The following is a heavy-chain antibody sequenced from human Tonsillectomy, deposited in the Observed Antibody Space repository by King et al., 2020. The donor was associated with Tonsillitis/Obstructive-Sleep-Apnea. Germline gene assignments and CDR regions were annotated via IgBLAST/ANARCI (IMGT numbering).Heavy chain of an antibody. CDR1: GFRFDEYA. Sequence: VQLVESGGGLVQPGRSLRLSCAASGFRFDEYAMPWVRQAPGKGLEWVSGISWNGGYRAYADSVKGRFTISRDNAKSSLYLQMNSLRADDTALYYCAKSGGYDILTGRFDYWGQGTLVTVSS. D-gene: IGHD3-9*01. J-gene: IGHJ4*02. CDR3: AKSGGYDILTGRFDY. CDR2: ISWNGGYR. V-gene: IGHV3-9*01.